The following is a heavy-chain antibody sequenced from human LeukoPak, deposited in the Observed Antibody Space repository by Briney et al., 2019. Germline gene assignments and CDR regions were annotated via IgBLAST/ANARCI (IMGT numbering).Heavy chain of an antibody. V-gene: IGHV1-69*06. Sequence: SVKVSCKASGGTFSSYAISWVRQAPGQGLEWMGGIIPIFGTANYAQKFQGRVTITADKSTSTAYMELSSLRSEDTAVYYCARDYGEANWFDPWGQGTLVTVSS. D-gene: IGHD4-17*01. CDR2: IIPIFGTA. CDR3: ARDYGEANWFDP. J-gene: IGHJ5*02. CDR1: GGTFSSYA.